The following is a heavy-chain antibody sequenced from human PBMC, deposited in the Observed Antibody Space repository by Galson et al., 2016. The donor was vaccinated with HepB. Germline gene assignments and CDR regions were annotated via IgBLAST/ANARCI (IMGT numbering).Heavy chain of an antibody. D-gene: IGHD4-17*01. CDR3: ARDGLQTPYPDDYGDQPPPNDRGGGHPFDY. J-gene: IGHJ4*02. Sequence: SLRLSCAASGFTFSSYGMHWVRQAPGKGLEWVAVIWYDGSNRYYADSVKGRFTISRDNSKNPLYLQMKSLRAEDTAVYYCARDGLQTPYPDDYGDQPPPNDRGGGHPFDYWGQGTMVTVSS. CDR2: IWYDGSNR. V-gene: IGHV3-33*01. CDR1: GFTFSSYG.